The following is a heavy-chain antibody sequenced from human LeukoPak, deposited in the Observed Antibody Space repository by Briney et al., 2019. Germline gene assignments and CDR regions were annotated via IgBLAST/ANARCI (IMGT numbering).Heavy chain of an antibody. D-gene: IGHD5-18*01. CDR3: ARPWLWTAFDI. V-gene: IGHV3-7*01. CDR2: MKQDGSEK. Sequence: WVANMKQDGSEKYYVDSVKGRFTISRDNAKNSLYLQMNSLRAEDTAVYCCARPWLWTAFDIWGQGTMVTVSS. J-gene: IGHJ3*02.